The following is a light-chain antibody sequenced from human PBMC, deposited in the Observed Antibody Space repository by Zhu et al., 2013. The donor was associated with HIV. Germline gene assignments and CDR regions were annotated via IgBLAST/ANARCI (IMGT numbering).Light chain of an antibody. CDR2: GAS. Sequence: ESVLTQSPGTLSLSPGERATLSCRASQSLSGTYLAWYQQKPGQAPRLLIYGASTRATGIPDRFSGSGSGTDFTLTISRLEPEDFAMYYCQQYGGSPEWTFGQGTKWK. CDR3: QQYGGSPEWT. J-gene: IGKJ1*01. CDR1: QSLSGTY. V-gene: IGKV3-20*01.